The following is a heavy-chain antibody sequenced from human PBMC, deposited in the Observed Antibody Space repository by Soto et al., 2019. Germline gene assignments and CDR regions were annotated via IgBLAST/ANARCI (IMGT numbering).Heavy chain of an antibody. V-gene: IGHV1-58*01. CDR2: IVVGSGNT. D-gene: IGHD4-17*01. Sequence: QMQLVQSGPEVKKPGTSVKVSCKASGFTFTSSAVQWVRQARGQRLEWIGWIVVGSGNTNYAQKFQERVTITRDMSTSTAYMELSSLRSEDTAVYYCAAGDYGDYVYAFDIWGRGTMVTVSS. CDR3: AAGDYGDYVYAFDI. CDR1: GFTFTSSA. J-gene: IGHJ3*02.